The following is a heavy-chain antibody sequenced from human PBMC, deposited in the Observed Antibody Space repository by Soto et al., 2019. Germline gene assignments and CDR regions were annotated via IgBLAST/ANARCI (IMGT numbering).Heavy chain of an antibody. CDR3: ATDSPFIVFGVVMDYYHYGMDV. V-gene: IGHV1-24*01. D-gene: IGHD3-3*01. J-gene: IGHJ6*02. CDR2: FDPEDGET. Sequence: SVKVSCKVSGYTLTELSMHWVRQAPGKGREWMGGFDPEDGETIYAQKLQGRVTMTEDTSTDTAYMELSSLRSEDTAVYYCATDSPFIVFGVVMDYYHYGMDVWGQGTTVTVSS. CDR1: GYTLTELS.